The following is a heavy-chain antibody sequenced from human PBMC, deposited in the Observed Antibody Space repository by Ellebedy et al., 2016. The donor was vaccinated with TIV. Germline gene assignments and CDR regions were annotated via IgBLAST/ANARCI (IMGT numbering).Heavy chain of an antibody. J-gene: IGHJ5*02. D-gene: IGHD2-15*01. V-gene: IGHV1-46*01. CDR1: GYTFTSYF. CDR3: ARDVAGFDP. Sequence: ASVKVSCKASGYTFTSYFMHWVRQAPGQGLEWMGIINPRGGSTSYAQKFQGRVTMTRDTSTTTVYMELSSLRYDDTAVYYCARDVAGFDPWGQGTLVTVSS. CDR2: INPRGGST.